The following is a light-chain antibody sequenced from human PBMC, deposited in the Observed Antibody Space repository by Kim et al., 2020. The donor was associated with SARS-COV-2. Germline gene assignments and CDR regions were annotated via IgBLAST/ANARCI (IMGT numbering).Light chain of an antibody. J-gene: IGLJ2*01. CDR2: VRS. Sequence: GQRLTVAWSGRSSNIASQTVNWYKQPPGADTKTLICVRSQGTSEVPARFSGSKSGTSASLAISGLQSEDEADYYCGTWDAGLNGVVFGGGTKVTVL. CDR1: SSNIASQT. V-gene: IGLV1-44*01. CDR3: GTWDAGLNGVV.